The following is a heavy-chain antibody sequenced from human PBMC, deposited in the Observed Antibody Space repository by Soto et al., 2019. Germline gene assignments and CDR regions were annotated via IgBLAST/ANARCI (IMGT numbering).Heavy chain of an antibody. CDR1: GYTFTSYY. J-gene: IGHJ6*02. V-gene: IGHV1-46*01. Sequence: SVKGSCKASGYTFTSYYMHWGRQAPGQGLEWMGIINPSGGSTSYAQKFQGRVTMTRDTSTSTVYMELSSLRSEDTAVYYCARDRMTAAAGYGMDVWGQGTTVTVSS. CDR3: ARDRMTAAAGYGMDV. CDR2: INPSGGST. D-gene: IGHD6-13*01.